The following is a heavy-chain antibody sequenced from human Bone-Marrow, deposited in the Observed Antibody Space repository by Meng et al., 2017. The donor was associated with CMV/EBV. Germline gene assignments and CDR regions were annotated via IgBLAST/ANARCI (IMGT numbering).Heavy chain of an antibody. V-gene: IGHV3-43*01. Sequence: GESLKISCAASGFTFDDYTMHWVRQAPGKGLEWVSLISWDGGSTYYADSVKGRFTISRDNSKNSLYLQMNSLRTEDTALYYCAKDIGCSSTSCYHGMDVWGQGPTVPVSS. D-gene: IGHD2-2*01. CDR1: GFTFDDYT. CDR3: AKDIGCSSTSCYHGMDV. CDR2: ISWDGGST. J-gene: IGHJ6*02.